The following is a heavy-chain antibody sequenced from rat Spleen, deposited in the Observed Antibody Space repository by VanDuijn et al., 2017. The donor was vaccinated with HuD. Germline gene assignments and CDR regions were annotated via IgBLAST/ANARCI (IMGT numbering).Heavy chain of an antibody. J-gene: IGHJ1*01. D-gene: IGHD5-1*01. CDR3: ARHGPGSWYFDL. CDR1: GFTFSNYG. Sequence: EVELVESGGGLVQPGRSMKLSCAASGFTFSNYGMAWVRQAPTKGLEWVASISTSGGGTYYRDSVKGRFTISRDNAKSTLYLQMNSLRSEDTATYYCARHGPGSWYFDLWGPGTMVTVSS. V-gene: IGHV5-25*01. CDR2: ISTSGGGT.